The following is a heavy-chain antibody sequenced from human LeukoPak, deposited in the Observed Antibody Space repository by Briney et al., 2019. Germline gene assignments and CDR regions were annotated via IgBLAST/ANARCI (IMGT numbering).Heavy chain of an antibody. Sequence: ASVKVSCKVSGYTLTELSMHWVRQAPGKGLEWMGGFDPEDGETIYAQKFQGRVAMTEDTSTDTAYMELSSLRSEDTAVYYCATINSLGWPVPYYFDYWGQGTLVTVSS. J-gene: IGHJ4*02. CDR2: FDPEDGET. V-gene: IGHV1-24*01. D-gene: IGHD6-19*01. CDR3: ATINSLGWPVPYYFDY. CDR1: GYTLTELS.